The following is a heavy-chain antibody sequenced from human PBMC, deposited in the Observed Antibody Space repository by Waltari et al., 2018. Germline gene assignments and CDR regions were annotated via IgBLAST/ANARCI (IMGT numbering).Heavy chain of an antibody. V-gene: IGHV1-24*01. CDR2: FDPEDGET. D-gene: IGHD3-10*01. Sequence: QVQLVQSGAEVKKPGASVKVSCQVSGYTLTELSMHWVRQAPGKGLEWMGCFDPEDGETIYAQKFQGRVTMTEDTSTDTAYMELSSLRSEDTAVYYCATVSGWFGDSSNFDYWGQGTLVTVSS. CDR3: ATVSGWFGDSSNFDY. CDR1: GYTLTELS. J-gene: IGHJ4*02.